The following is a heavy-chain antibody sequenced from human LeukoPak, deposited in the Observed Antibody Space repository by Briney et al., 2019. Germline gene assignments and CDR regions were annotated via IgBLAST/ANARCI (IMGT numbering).Heavy chain of an antibody. CDR3: TTERNYYGSGSYFY. J-gene: IGHJ4*02. V-gene: IGHV3-15*01. CDR2: IKSKTDGGTT. CDR1: GFTFSNAW. D-gene: IGHD3-10*01. Sequence: GGSLRLSCAASGFTFSNAWMTWVRQAPGKGLEWVGRIKSKTDGGTTDYAAPVKGRFTISRDDSKNTLYLQMNSLKTEDTGVYYCTTERNYYGSGSYFYWGQGTLVTVSS.